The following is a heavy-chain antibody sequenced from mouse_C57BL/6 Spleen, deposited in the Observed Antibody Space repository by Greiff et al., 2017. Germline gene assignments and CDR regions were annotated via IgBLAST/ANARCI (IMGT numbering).Heavy chain of an antibody. CDR1: GYAFSSSW. J-gene: IGHJ2*01. Sequence: VQLVESGPELVKPGASVKISCKASGYAFSSSWMNWVKQRPGKGLEWIGRIYPGDGDTNYNGKFKGKATLTADKSSSTAYMQLSSLTSEDSAVYFCARWGGNYLDYWGQGTTLTVSS. V-gene: IGHV1-82*01. CDR2: IYPGDGDT. CDR3: ARWGGNYLDY.